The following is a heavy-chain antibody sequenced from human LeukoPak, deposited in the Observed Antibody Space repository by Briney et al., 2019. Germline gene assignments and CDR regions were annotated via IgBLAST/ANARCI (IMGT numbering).Heavy chain of an antibody. CDR3: AKDIQLSA. Sequence: GGSLRLSCAASGFNFNDAAMTRVRQAPGKGLEWVSLIASSGRNTYYTDSVRGRFTISRDNSKNTLSLQMNSLRVEDTAMYYCAKDIQLSAWGLGTMVTVSS. V-gene: IGHV3-23*01. J-gene: IGHJ3*01. CDR1: GFNFNDAA. CDR2: IASSGRNT. D-gene: IGHD5-24*01.